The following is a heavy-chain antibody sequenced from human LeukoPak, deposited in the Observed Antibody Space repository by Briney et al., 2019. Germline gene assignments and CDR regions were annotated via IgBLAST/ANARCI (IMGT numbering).Heavy chain of an antibody. CDR3: ARDSGTTGEVKFDP. CDR2: VYTSGST. CDR1: GGSISRYY. D-gene: IGHD3-10*01. Sequence: SETLSLTCTVSGGSISRYYWSWIRQPAGKGLEWIGRVYTSGSTTYNPSLKSRVTMSIDTSKNQFSLKVSSVTAAGTAVYYCARDSGTTGEVKFDPWGQGTLVTVSS. J-gene: IGHJ5*02. V-gene: IGHV4-4*07.